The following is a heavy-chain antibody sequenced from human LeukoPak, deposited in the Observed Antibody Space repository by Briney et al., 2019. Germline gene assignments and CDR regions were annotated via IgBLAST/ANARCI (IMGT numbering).Heavy chain of an antibody. CDR3: ARGLVEMATIVDAFDI. Sequence: ASVKVSCKASGYTFTGYYMHWVRQAPGQGLEWMGRINPNRGGTNYAQKLHGRVTITRDTSISTAYMEMSRLRSDDTAVYYCARGLVEMATIVDAFDIWGQGTMVTVSS. CDR2: INPNRGGT. D-gene: IGHD5-24*01. J-gene: IGHJ3*02. CDR1: GYTFTGYY. V-gene: IGHV1-2*06.